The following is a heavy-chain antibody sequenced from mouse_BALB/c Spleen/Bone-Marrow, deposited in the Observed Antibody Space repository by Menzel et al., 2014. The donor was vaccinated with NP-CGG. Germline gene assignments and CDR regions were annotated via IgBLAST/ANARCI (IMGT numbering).Heavy chain of an antibody. V-gene: IGHV14-3*02. Sequence: DVKLQESGAELVKPGASVKLSCTASGFNIKDTYMHWVKQRPEQGLEWIGRIDPANGNTKYDPKFQGKATITADTSSNTAYLQLSSLISEDTAVYYCASYYRYDRRFAYWGQGTLVTVSA. J-gene: IGHJ3*01. CDR3: ASYYRYDRRFAY. CDR1: GFNIKDTY. D-gene: IGHD2-14*01. CDR2: IDPANGNT.